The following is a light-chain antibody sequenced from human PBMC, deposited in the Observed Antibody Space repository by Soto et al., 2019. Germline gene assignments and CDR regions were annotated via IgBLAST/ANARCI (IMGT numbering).Light chain of an antibody. V-gene: IGKV3-11*01. CDR3: QQRGT. CDR1: QTVITY. CDR2: DAT. Sequence: EILLTQSPGTLSLSPGERATFSCSASQTVITYLAWYQQKPGQAHRLLIFDATKRVTGIPARFSGSGSGTDFTLTISRLEPEDFAVYYCQQRGTFGGGTKVDI. J-gene: IGKJ4*01.